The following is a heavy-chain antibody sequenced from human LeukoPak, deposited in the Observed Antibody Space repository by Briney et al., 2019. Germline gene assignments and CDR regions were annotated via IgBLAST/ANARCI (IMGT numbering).Heavy chain of an antibody. Sequence: SETLSLTCAVYGGSFSGYYWSWIRQPPGKGLEWIGEINHSGSTNYNPSLKSRVTISVDTSKNQFSLKLSSVTAADTAVYYCAGGSYDSHMDVWGEGTTVTISS. CDR2: INHSGST. D-gene: IGHD3-22*01. CDR3: AGGSYDSHMDV. V-gene: IGHV4-34*01. CDR1: GGSFSGYY. J-gene: IGHJ6*03.